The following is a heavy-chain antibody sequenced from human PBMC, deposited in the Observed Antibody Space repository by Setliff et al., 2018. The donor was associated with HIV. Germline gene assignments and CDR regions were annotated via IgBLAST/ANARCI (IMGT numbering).Heavy chain of an antibody. CDR2: IYYSGST. CDR1: GGSISSSSYY. D-gene: IGHD3-10*01. J-gene: IGHJ4*02. V-gene: IGHV4-39*07. Sequence: PSETLSLTCTVSGGSISSSSYYWGWIRQPPGKGLEWIGSIYYSGSTYYTPSLNSRVTMSVDTSKNQFSLKLTSVTAADTAVYFCARGRLYGVVDYWGQGTLVTVSS. CDR3: ARGRLYGVVDY.